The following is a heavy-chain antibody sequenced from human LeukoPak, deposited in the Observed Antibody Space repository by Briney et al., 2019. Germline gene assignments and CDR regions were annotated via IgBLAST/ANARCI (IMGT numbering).Heavy chain of an antibody. V-gene: IGHV1-18*01. J-gene: IGHJ6*03. Sequence: ASVKVSCKASGYTFTSYGISWVRQAPGQGLKWMGWISAYNGNINYAQKLQGRVTMTTDTSTSTAYMELRSLRSDDTAVYYCARGCSSGYYYYYYYMDVWGKGTTVTVSS. CDR3: ARGCSSGYYYYYYYMDV. D-gene: IGHD3-10*02. CDR2: ISAYNGNI. CDR1: GYTFTSYG.